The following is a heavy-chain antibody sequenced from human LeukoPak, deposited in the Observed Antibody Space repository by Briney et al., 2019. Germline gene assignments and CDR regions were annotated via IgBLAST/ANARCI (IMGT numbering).Heavy chain of an antibody. CDR1: GFTFGSYS. J-gene: IGHJ6*03. Sequence: GGSLRLSCAASGFTFGSYSMNWVRQAPGKGLEWMSVISYDGRNKYFADSVKGRFTLSRDNSKNTLYLQMNNLRAEDTAVYYCARGQRAHVEWSSYMDVWGKGTTVTVSS. CDR2: ISYDGRNK. CDR3: ARGQRAHVEWSSYMDV. V-gene: IGHV3-30*03. D-gene: IGHD3-3*01.